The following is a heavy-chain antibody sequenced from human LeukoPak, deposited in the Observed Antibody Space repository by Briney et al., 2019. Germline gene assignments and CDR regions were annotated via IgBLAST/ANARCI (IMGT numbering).Heavy chain of an antibody. Sequence: SQTLSLTCTVSGGSISSGGYYWSWIRQHPGKGLEWIGYIYYSGSTYYNPSLKSRVTISVDTSKNQFSLKLSSVTAADTAVYYCARTKNLLDIVVVPAAVRRRYYYGMDVWGQGTTVTVSS. CDR1: GGSISSGGYY. J-gene: IGHJ6*02. CDR3: ARTKNLLDIVVVPAAVRRRYYYGMDV. D-gene: IGHD2-2*01. V-gene: IGHV4-31*03. CDR2: IYYSGST.